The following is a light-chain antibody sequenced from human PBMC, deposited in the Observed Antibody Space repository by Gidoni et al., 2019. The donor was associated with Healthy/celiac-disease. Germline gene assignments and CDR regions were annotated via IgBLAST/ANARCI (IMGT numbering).Light chain of an antibody. CDR3: QSADSSGTYPWV. J-gene: IGLJ3*02. CDR2: KDS. V-gene: IGLV3-25*03. CDR1: ALPKQY. Sequence: YDLPHPPSGYVSPGQTARITCSGDALPKQYAYWYQQKPGQAPVLVIYKDSERPSGIPERFSGSSSGTTVTLTISGAQAEDEADYYCQSADSSGTYPWVFGGGTKLTVL.